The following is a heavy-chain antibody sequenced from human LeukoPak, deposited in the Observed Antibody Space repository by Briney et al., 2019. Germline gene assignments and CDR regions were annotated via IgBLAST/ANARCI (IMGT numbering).Heavy chain of an antibody. CDR2: QDRCEK. Sequence: QDRCEKYYEDSVKGRFTISRDNAQNSVYLQMNSLRVEDPAVYYCARDRISSTSGMIFDISGQGTMVTVSS. CDR3: ARDRISSTSGMIFDI. V-gene: IGHV3-7*01. J-gene: IGHJ3*02. D-gene: IGHD2-2*01.